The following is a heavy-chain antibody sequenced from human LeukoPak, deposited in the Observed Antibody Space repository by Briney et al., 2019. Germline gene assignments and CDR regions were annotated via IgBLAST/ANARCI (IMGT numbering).Heavy chain of an antibody. D-gene: IGHD3-9*01. J-gene: IGHJ4*02. CDR3: ARDRYDILTGPPEFDY. V-gene: IGHV1-2*02. CDR1: GYTFTCYY. Sequence: ASVKVSCKASGYTFTCYYMHWVRQAPGQGLEWMGWINPNSGGTNYAQKLQGRVTMTTDTSTSTAYMELRSLSSDDTAVYYCARDRYDILTGPPEFDYWGQGTLVTVSS. CDR2: INPNSGGT.